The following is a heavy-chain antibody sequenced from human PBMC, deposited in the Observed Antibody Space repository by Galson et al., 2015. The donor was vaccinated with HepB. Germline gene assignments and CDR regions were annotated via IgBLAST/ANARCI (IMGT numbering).Heavy chain of an antibody. V-gene: IGHV2-5*01. CDR2: IYWNDDK. D-gene: IGHD3-16*01. J-gene: IGHJ4*02. CDR1: GFSLTTSGVG. Sequence: PALVKPTQTLTLTCTFSGFSLTTSGVGVGWIRQPPGKALEWLALIYWNDDKRHRPSLKSRLTITKDTSKNQVVLTMTNMDPVDTATYYCAHSTAIKYYGYVWGSYYFDYWGQGTLVTVSS. CDR3: AHSTAIKYYGYVWGSYYFDY.